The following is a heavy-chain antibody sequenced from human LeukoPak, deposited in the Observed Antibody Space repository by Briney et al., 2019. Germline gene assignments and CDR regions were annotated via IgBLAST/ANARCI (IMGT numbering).Heavy chain of an antibody. V-gene: IGHV3-21*01. Sequence: GGSLRLSCAASGFTFSSYSMNWVRQAPGKGLEWVSSISSSSSYIYYADSVKGRFTISRDNAKNSLYLQMNSLRAEDTAAYYCARDKMIAAADYWGQGTLVTVSS. D-gene: IGHD6-13*01. CDR3: ARDKMIAAADY. J-gene: IGHJ4*02. CDR2: ISSSSSYI. CDR1: GFTFSSYS.